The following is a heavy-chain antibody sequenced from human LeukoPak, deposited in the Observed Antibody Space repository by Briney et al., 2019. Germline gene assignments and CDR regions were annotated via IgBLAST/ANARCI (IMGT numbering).Heavy chain of an antibody. CDR2: ISSSSSYI. CDR3: ARDEDPRSTHWNYVDAFDI. D-gene: IGHD1-7*01. Sequence: GGSLRLSCAASGFTFSSYSMNWVRQAPGKGLEWVSSISSSSSYIYYADSVKGRFTISRDNAKNSLYLQMNSLRAEDTAVYYCARDEDPRSTHWNYVDAFDIWGQGTMVTVSS. J-gene: IGHJ3*02. CDR1: GFTFSSYS. V-gene: IGHV3-21*01.